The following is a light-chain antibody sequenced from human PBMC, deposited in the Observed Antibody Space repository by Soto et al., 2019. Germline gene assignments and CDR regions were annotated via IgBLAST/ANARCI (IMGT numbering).Light chain of an antibody. V-gene: IGKV3-15*01. J-gene: IGKJ1*01. CDR2: GAS. CDR1: QSVSSS. CDR3: QQYSNWWT. Sequence: EIAMTQSPVTLSVSPGERATLSCRASQSVSSSLAWYQQKPGQAPRLLIHGASTRATGIPDRFSGSGSGTEFTLTISSLQSEDFAVYYCQQYSNWWTFGQGTTVEIK.